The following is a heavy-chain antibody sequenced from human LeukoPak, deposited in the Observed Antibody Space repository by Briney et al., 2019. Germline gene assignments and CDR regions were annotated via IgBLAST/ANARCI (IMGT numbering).Heavy chain of an antibody. Sequence: ESLKISCKASGYSFINYWIGWVRQMPGKGLEWMGIIYPGDSDTRYSPSFQGQVTISADKSITTAYLQWSSLRASDTAIYYCARSSGGRHFDYWGQGTLVTVSS. V-gene: IGHV5-51*01. D-gene: IGHD2-15*01. CDR1: GYSFINYW. J-gene: IGHJ4*02. CDR2: IYPGDSDT. CDR3: ARSSGGRHFDY.